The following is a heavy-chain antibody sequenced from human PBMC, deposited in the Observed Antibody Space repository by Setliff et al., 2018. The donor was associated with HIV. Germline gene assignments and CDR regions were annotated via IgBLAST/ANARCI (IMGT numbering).Heavy chain of an antibody. D-gene: IGHD3-22*01. V-gene: IGHV4-59*01. CDR2: VHYIGTT. Sequence: SETLSLTCSVSGVSMTNNYWTWIRQSPGKGLEWIGYVHYIGTTNYNPSLQSRVTIFLDTSKTQFSLRLSSVTAADTAMYFCARAVYDSSGLYKFYFDPWGQGTLVTVSS. CDR1: GVSMTNNY. CDR3: ARAVYDSSGLYKFYFDP. J-gene: IGHJ4*02.